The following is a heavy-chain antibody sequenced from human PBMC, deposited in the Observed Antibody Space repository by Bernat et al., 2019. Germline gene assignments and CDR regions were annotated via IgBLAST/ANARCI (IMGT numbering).Heavy chain of an antibody. CDR3: ARDLKAVAYINYGMDV. CDR2: ISYDGSNK. V-gene: IGHV3-30-3*01. Sequence: QVQLVESGGGVVQPGRSLRLSCAASGFTFSSYAMHWVRQAPGKGLEWVAVISYDGSNKYYADSVKGRFTISRDNSKNTLYLQMNSLRAEDTAVYYCARDLKAVAYINYGMDVWGQGTTVTVSS. J-gene: IGHJ6*02. CDR1: GFTFSSYA. D-gene: IGHD6-19*01.